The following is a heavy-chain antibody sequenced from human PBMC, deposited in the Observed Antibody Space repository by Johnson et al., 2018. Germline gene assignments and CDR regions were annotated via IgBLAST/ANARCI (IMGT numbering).Heavy chain of an antibody. J-gene: IGHJ3*02. V-gene: IGHV3-53*01. CDR2: IYSGGGT. D-gene: IGHD6-13*01. CDR3: AKDYTSNLYHDAFDI. Sequence: VQLVQSGGGLVQPGGSLRLSCAASGFSVRNNYMSWVRQAPGKGLEWVSTIYSGGGTYNADSVEGRFLIFRDNFENRLHLQMNSLRAEHTAIYYCAKDYTSNLYHDAFDIWGQGTMVTVSS. CDR1: GFSVRNNY.